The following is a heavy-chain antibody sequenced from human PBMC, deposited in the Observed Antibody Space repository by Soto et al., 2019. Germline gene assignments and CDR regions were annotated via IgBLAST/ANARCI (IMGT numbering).Heavy chain of an antibody. J-gene: IGHJ6*02. CDR1: GYTFTDYF. CDR3: ARPMVSVPPGRSYFYGLGL. Sequence: GASVKVSCKTSGYTFTDYFLHWVRLAPGQGPQWMGWINAQRGDTLYAQKFRGRVTLTRDTSMSTDYMELISLRSDDMAVYFCARPMVSVPPGRSYFYGLGLWGQGTTVTVSS. V-gene: IGHV1-2*02. D-gene: IGHD2-8*01. CDR2: INAQRGDT.